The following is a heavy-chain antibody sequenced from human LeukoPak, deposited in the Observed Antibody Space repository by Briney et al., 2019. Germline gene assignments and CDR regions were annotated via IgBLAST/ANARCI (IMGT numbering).Heavy chain of an antibody. D-gene: IGHD4-17*01. CDR2: IYYSGST. CDR1: GGSISSYY. CDR3: ARSKIVTVTTGGVYFHH. V-gene: IGHV4-59*01. Sequence: SETLSFTCTVSGGSISSYYWSWIRQPPGKGLEWVGDIYYSGSTNYNPSLKRRVTISVDTSKNQLSLTLSSVTAADTAVYYCARSKIVTVTTGGVYFHHWGQGTLVTVSS. J-gene: IGHJ4*02.